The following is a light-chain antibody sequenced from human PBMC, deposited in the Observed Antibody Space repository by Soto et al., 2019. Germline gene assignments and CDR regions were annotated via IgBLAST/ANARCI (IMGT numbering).Light chain of an antibody. Sequence: VMTQCTGTLSGSPLERAIISCRASQRVGSDLAWYQQKPGQAPRLLIYHTSTRATGIPARFSGSGSGTEFTLTISSLQSEDYAVYYCQHYNNCPLTFGGGTKVDIK. CDR1: QRVGSD. V-gene: IGKV3-15*01. CDR3: QHYNNCPLT. J-gene: IGKJ4*01. CDR2: HTS.